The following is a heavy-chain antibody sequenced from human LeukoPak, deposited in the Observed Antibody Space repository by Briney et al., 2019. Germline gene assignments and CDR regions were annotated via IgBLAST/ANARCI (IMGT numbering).Heavy chain of an antibody. CDR2: INHSGST. Sequence: SETLSLTCAVYGGSFSGYYWSWIRQPPGKGLEWIGEINHSGSTNYNPSLKSRVTISVDTSKNQFSLKLSSVTAADTAVYYCARDRSDMDVWGKGTTVTVSS. V-gene: IGHV4-34*01. J-gene: IGHJ6*04. CDR3: ARDRSDMDV. CDR1: GGSFSGYY.